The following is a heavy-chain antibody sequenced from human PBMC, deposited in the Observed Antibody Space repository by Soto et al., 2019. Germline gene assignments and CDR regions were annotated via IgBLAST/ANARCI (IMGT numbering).Heavy chain of an antibody. V-gene: IGHV3-11*01. Sequence: LRLSCTASGFNFGDYYMSWIRQAPGKGLEWVSYIDSDDGTTYYTDSVKGRFTISRDNAKNSLYLQMNSLRVEDTALYYCVRPYYSSSWFPFDRWGQGTLVTVSS. J-gene: IGHJ4*02. D-gene: IGHD6-13*01. CDR3: VRPYYSSSWFPFDR. CDR2: IDSDDGTT. CDR1: GFNFGDYY.